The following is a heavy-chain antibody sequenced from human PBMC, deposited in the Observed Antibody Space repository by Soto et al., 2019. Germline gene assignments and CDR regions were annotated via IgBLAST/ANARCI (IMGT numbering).Heavy chain of an antibody. J-gene: IGHJ4*02. CDR1: GGSMKSFF. D-gene: IGHD1-1*01. V-gene: IGHV4-59*01. Sequence: PSETLSLTCTVSGGSMKSFFWSWIRQPPGKGLEWIGYIPNSGGPTYTPSLKSRVAIAIDTSRNQFSLRLTSVTTADTAVYHCAASQMGLISVLGTWGQGSQVTVSS. CDR3: AASQMGLISVLGT. CDR2: IPNSGGP.